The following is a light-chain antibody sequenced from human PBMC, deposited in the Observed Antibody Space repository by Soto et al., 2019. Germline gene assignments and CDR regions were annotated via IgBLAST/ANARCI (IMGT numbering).Light chain of an antibody. Sequence: QSALTQPRSVSWSPGQSVAISCTGTSSDIGGYNYVSWYQQHPGRAPKLVIYHVSKRPSGVPDRFSGSKSGNTASLTISGLQAEDEADYYCSSFAGGPYVFGTGTKVTVL. J-gene: IGLJ1*01. CDR1: SSDIGGYNY. CDR2: HVS. CDR3: SSFAGGPYV. V-gene: IGLV2-11*01.